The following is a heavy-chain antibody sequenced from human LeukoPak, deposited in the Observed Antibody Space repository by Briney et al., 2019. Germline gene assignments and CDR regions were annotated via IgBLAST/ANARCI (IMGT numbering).Heavy chain of an antibody. D-gene: IGHD5-18*01. CDR2: INPNSGGT. CDR3: ARVRDTAMALDY. J-gene: IGHJ4*02. Sequence: ASVKVSCKASGYTFTGYYMHWVRQAPGQGLEWMGWINPNSGGTNYAQKFQGRVTITADKSTSTAYMELSSLRSEDTAVYYCARVRDTAMALDYWGQGTLVTVSS. V-gene: IGHV1-2*02. CDR1: GYTFTGYY.